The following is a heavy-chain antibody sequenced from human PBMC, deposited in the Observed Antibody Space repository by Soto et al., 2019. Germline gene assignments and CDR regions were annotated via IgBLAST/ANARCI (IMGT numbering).Heavy chain of an antibody. Sequence: SVKVSCKASGGTFSSYAISWVRQAPGQGLEWMGGIIPIFGTANYAQKFQGRVTITADESTSTAYMELSSLRSEDTAVYYCARGGIVVVPAPHGAFDIWGQGTMVTVSS. V-gene: IGHV1-69*13. CDR1: GGTFSSYA. CDR3: ARGGIVVVPAPHGAFDI. J-gene: IGHJ3*02. CDR2: IIPIFGTA. D-gene: IGHD2-2*01.